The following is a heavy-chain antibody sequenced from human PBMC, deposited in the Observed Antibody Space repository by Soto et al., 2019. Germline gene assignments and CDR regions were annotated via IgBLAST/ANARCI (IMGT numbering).Heavy chain of an antibody. V-gene: IGHV1-2*04. D-gene: IGHD3-22*01. CDR3: ARSYYYDSSMDY. CDR2: ISPNSGGT. J-gene: IGHJ4*02. CDR1: GYTFTGYY. Sequence: RASVKVSCKASGYTFTGYYMHWVRQAPGQGLEWMGWISPNSGGTNYAQKFQGWVTMTRDTSISTAYMELSRLRSDDTAVYYCARSYYYDSSMDYWGQGTLVTVSS.